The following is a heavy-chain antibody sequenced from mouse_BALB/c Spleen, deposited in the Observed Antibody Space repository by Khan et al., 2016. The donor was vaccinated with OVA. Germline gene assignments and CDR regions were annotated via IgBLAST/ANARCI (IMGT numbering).Heavy chain of an antibody. V-gene: IGHV2-9*02. CDR3: ARYYGNYGWYFDV. CDR2: IWTGGST. Sequence: VQLKQSGPGLVAPSQSLSITCTVSGFSLTSYGVHWVRQPPGKGLEWLGVIWTGGSTNYNSAPMSRLSTSKDNSKSQVFLKMNSLQTDDTAMYYCARYYGNYGWYFDVWGAGTTVTVAS. J-gene: IGHJ1*01. D-gene: IGHD2-1*01. CDR1: GFSLTSYG.